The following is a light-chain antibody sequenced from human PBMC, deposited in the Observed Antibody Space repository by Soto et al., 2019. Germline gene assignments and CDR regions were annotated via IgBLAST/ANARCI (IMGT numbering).Light chain of an antibody. Sequence: QSALTQPASVSGSPGQSITISCTGNSGDVGGYYYVSWYPQLPGKAPKLMISEVSNRPSGVSNRFSGSKSGNTASLTISGLQAEDEADYYCSSYTAGGTIFGTGTKVTVL. J-gene: IGLJ1*01. V-gene: IGLV2-14*01. CDR2: EVS. CDR3: SSYTAGGTI. CDR1: SGDVGGYYY.